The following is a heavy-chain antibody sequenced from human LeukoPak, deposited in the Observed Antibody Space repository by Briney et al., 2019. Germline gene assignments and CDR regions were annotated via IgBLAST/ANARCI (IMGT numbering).Heavy chain of an antibody. D-gene: IGHD1-14*01. CDR3: AINLDNGVGNHPNNY. Sequence: SETLSLTCAVSGYSISSGYYWGWIRQPPGKGLEWIGSIYHSGSTYYNPSLKSRVTISVDTSKNQFSLKLSSVTAADTAVYYCAINLDNGVGNHPNNYWGQGTLVTVSS. CDR2: IYHSGST. J-gene: IGHJ4*02. CDR1: GYSISSGYY. V-gene: IGHV4-38-2*01.